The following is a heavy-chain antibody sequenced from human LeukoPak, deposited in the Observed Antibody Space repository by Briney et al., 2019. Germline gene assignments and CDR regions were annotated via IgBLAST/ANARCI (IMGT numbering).Heavy chain of an antibody. D-gene: IGHD6-19*01. V-gene: IGHV3-74*01. CDR2: IFSDASST. Sequence: GGSLRLSCSASGFHFSSYWMHWVRPAPGKGLVWVSRIFSDASSTNYADSVKGRFTISRDNAKNTLYLQMNSLRADDTAVYYCARVLPNSGRYFDYWGQGTLVTVSA. CDR3: ARVLPNSGRYFDY. CDR1: GFHFSSYW. J-gene: IGHJ4*02.